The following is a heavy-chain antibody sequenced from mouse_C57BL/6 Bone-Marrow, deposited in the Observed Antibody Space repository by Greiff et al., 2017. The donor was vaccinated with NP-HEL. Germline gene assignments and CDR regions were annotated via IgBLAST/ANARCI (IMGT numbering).Heavy chain of an antibody. V-gene: IGHV1-5*01. CDR3: TITTVVPHAMDY. J-gene: IGHJ4*01. CDR2: IYPGNSDT. Sequence: EVQLQQSGTVLARPGASVKMSCKTSGYTFTSYWMHWVKQRPGQGLEWIGAIYPGNSDTSYNQKFKGKAKLTAVTSASTAYMELSSLTNEDSAVYYCTITTVVPHAMDYWGQGTSVTVSS. CDR1: GYTFTSYW. D-gene: IGHD1-1*01.